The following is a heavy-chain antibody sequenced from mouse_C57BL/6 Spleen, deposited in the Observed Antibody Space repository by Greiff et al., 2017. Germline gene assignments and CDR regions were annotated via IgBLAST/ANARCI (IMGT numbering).Heavy chain of an antibody. CDR1: GYTFTSYW. CDR3: ARRGLRLYFDY. Sequence: VQLQQPGAELVMPGASVKLSCKASGYTFTSYWMHWVKQRPGQGLEWIGEIDPSDSYTNYTQKFKGKSTLTVDKSSSTAYMQLSSLTSEDSAVYYCARRGLRLYFDYWGQGTTLTVSS. J-gene: IGHJ2*01. V-gene: IGHV1-69*01. D-gene: IGHD2-4*01. CDR2: IDPSDSYT.